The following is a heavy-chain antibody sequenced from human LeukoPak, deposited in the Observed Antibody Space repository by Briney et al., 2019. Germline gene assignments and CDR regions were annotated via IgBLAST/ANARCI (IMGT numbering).Heavy chain of an antibody. CDR2: INHSGST. CDR3: ARRIAAAGLYYYYYYMDV. Sequence: PSETLSLTCAVYGGSSSGYYWSWIRQRPGKGLEWIGEINHSGSTNYNPSLKSRVTISVDTSKNQFSLKLSSVTAADTAVYYCARRIAAAGLYYYYYYMDVWGKGTTVTISS. V-gene: IGHV4-34*01. CDR1: GGSSSGYY. J-gene: IGHJ6*03. D-gene: IGHD6-13*01.